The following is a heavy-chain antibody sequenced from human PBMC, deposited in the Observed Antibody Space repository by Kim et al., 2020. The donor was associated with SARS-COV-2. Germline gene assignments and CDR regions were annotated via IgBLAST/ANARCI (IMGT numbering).Heavy chain of an antibody. CDR3: MSPPVG. Sequence: GGSLRLSCVVSGFTFSNYWMHWVRQGPGKGLVWVSSMKGDGSRSAYADSVNGRFTMSRDNAKNTLYLQMNSLQAEDTAVYYCMSPPVGWGQGTLVTVSS. CDR1: GFTFSNYW. V-gene: IGHV3-74*01. J-gene: IGHJ4*02. D-gene: IGHD1-26*01. CDR2: MKGDGSRS.